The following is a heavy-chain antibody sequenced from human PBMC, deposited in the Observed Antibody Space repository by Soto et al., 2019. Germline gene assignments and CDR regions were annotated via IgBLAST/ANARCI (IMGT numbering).Heavy chain of an antibody. Sequence: SETLSLTCAVYGGSFSGYYWSWIRQPPGKGLEWIGEINHSGSTNYNPSLKSRVTISVDTSKNQFSLKLSSVTAADTAVYYCARAPPRRGYYYYGMDVWGQGTTVTVSS. D-gene: IGHD3-10*01. CDR3: ARAPPRRGYYYYGMDV. V-gene: IGHV4-34*01. J-gene: IGHJ6*02. CDR2: INHSGST. CDR1: GGSFSGYY.